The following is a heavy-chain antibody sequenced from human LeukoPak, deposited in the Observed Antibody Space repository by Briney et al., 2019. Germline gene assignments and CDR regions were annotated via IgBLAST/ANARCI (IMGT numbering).Heavy chain of an antibody. J-gene: IGHJ2*01. V-gene: IGHV4-59*01. Sequence: ETLSLTSTVSRGSISTYYWSSVRQPPGEGLGWIGYIYYSGSTNYNPSLKTRVTISVDTSKNQFSLKLSSVTAADTAVYYCASWVGPPSWYFDLWGRGTLVTVSS. CDR2: IYYSGST. CDR3: ASWVGPPSWYFDL. D-gene: IGHD2-15*01. CDR1: RGSISTYY.